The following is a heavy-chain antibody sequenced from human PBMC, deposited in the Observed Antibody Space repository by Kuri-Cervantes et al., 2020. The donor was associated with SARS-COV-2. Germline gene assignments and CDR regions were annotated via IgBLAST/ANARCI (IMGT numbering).Heavy chain of an antibody. V-gene: IGHV3-33*08. D-gene: IGHD3-16*01. Sequence: GGSLRLSCGASGFSPTNYAIHWVRQAPGKGLEWVSVIWYDGKNEYYAGSVKGRFNISRDTSKNTVSLHMNSLRAEDTAMYYCAMGAANSYMDVWGRGTTVTVSS. CDR2: IWYDGKNE. CDR1: GFSPTNYA. CDR3: AMGAANSYMDV. J-gene: IGHJ6*03.